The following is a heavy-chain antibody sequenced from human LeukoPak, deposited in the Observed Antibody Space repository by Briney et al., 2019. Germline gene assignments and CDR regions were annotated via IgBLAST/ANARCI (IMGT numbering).Heavy chain of an antibody. CDR1: GYSFTNYW. D-gene: IGHD4-17*01. CDR2: IYPGCSDT. V-gene: IGHV5-51*01. Sequence: GESLKISCKGSGYSFTNYWIGWVRQMPWKGREWVGIIYPGCSDTRYSPSFQGQVTISADKSISTAYLQWSSLKASDTAMYYCARTTDDYGDYGGLYGMDVWGKGTTVTVSS. J-gene: IGHJ6*04. CDR3: ARTTDDYGDYGGLYGMDV.